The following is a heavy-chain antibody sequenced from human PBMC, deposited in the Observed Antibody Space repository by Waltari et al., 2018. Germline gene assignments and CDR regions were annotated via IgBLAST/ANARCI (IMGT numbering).Heavy chain of an antibody. Sequence: QVQLVESGGGVVQPGRSLRLSCVASGFTFSYYAFHWFRQAPGRGLGWVAVISYDGNNKDYADSVKGRFTISRDSSKNTLFLQMNSLRAEDTAVYYCARDVDRGGMVYARKLGYWGQGTLVTVSS. V-gene: IGHV3-30-3*01. J-gene: IGHJ4*02. CDR2: ISYDGNNK. CDR3: ARDVDRGGMVYARKLGY. CDR1: GFTFSYYA. D-gene: IGHD2-8*01.